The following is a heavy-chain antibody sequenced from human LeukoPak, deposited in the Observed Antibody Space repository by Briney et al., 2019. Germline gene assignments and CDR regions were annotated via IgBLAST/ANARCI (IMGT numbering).Heavy chain of an antibody. CDR3: ARHEYSGSYYGLSWFDP. J-gene: IGHJ5*02. D-gene: IGHD1-26*01. CDR2: IYYSGST. Sequence: SETLSLTCTVSGGSISSSGYYWGWIRQPPGKGLECIASIYYSGSTYYNPSLKSRVTISVDTSKTQLSLKLSSLPAADTAVYYCARHEYSGSYYGLSWFDPWGQGTLVTVSS. V-gene: IGHV4-39*01. CDR1: GGSISSSGYY.